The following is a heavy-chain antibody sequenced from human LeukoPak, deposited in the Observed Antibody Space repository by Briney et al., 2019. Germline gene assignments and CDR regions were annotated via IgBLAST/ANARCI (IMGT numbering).Heavy chain of an antibody. J-gene: IGHJ3*02. CDR1: GFTFSSHA. CDR2: ISVASTS. D-gene: IGHD1-1*01. Sequence: GGSLRLSCAASGFTFSSHALTWVRQTPGKGLDWVSSISVASTSYYLDSVKGRFTISRGNSKNTLYLQMNSLEVEDTALYYCVKCILDNCREGFDIWGQGTMVTVSS. V-gene: IGHV3-23*01. CDR3: VKCILDNCREGFDI.